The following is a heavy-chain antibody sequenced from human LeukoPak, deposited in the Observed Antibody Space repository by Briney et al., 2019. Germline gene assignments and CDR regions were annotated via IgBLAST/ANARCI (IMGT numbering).Heavy chain of an antibody. V-gene: IGHV4-34*01. J-gene: IGHJ3*02. CDR3: ARVHYDFWSGYPTYAFDI. CDR1: GGSFSGYY. D-gene: IGHD3-3*01. Sequence: PSETLSLTCAVYGGSFSGYYWSWIRQPPGKGLEWIGEINHSGSTNYNPSLKSRVTISVGTSKNQFSLKLSSVTAADTAVYYCARVHYDFWSGYPTYAFDIWGQGTMVTVSS. CDR2: INHSGST.